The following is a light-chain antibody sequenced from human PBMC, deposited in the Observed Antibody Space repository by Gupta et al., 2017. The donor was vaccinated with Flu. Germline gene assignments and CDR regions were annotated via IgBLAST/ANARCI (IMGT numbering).Light chain of an antibody. CDR1: STNIGSNT. V-gene: IGLV1-44*01. CDR3: AAWDDRLSGL. J-gene: IGLJ2*01. CDR2: GSN. Sequence: QPALTQPPSVPGTPGQRVTISCSGSSTNIGSNTVNWYQQLPGTAPKLLIHGSNQRPSGVPDRFSGSTSGTAASLAISGLQSEDEADYYCAAWDDRLSGLFGGGTKLTVL.